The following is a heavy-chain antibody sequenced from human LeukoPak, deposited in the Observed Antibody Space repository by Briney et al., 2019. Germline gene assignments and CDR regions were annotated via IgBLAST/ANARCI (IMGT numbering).Heavy chain of an antibody. CDR2: IIPIFGTA. V-gene: IGHV1-69*13. J-gene: IGHJ6*02. CDR3: ARDSSLGSSSSTPYYGMDV. CDR1: GGTFSSYA. Sequence: SVKVSCKASGGTFSSYAISWVRQAPGQGLEWMGGIIPIFGTANYAQKFQGRVTITADESTSTAYMELSSLRSDDTAVYYCARDSSLGSSSSTPYYGMDVWGQGTTVTVSS. D-gene: IGHD6-6*01.